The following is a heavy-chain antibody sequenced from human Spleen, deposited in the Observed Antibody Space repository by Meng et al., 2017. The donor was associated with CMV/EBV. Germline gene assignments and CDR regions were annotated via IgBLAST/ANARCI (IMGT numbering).Heavy chain of an antibody. CDR1: GFTFDGYT. CDR2: ISWDGGRT. CDR3: ARGGCSSTSCYGYFQH. Sequence: GESLKISCAASGFTFDGYTMHWVRQGPGKGLEWVSLISWDGGRTYFADSVKGRFTISRDNAKNSLYLQMNSLRAEDTAVYYCARGGCSSTSCYGYFQHWGQGTLVTVSS. J-gene: IGHJ1*01. D-gene: IGHD2-2*01. V-gene: IGHV3-43*01.